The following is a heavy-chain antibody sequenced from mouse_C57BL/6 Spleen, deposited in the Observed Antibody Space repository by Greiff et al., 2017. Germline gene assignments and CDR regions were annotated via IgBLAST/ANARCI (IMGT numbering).Heavy chain of an antibody. D-gene: IGHD2-4*01. CDR3: ARYSYYDYAVDY. J-gene: IGHJ2*01. CDR1: GFTFPGFY. Sequence: EVRLVESGGGLVQPGGSLSRSCAASGFTFPGFYMSWYRQPPGKALGWLGFLRNKANGYTTVYSASVKGRFVISRDNSQSILYLQMNALRAEDSASYYCARYSYYDYAVDYWGQGTTLTVSS. V-gene: IGHV7-3*01. CDR2: LRNKANGYTT.